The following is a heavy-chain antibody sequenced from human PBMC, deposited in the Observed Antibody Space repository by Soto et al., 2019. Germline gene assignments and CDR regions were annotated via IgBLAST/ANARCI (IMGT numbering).Heavy chain of an antibody. V-gene: IGHV3-33*07. J-gene: IGHJ4*02. CDR2: IWNDGSNK. D-gene: IGHD2-2*01. CDR1: GFSFDTYG. Sequence: GGSLRLSCAGSGFSFDTYGMYWVRQAPGKGLEWVAVIWNDGSNKYYADSVKGRFTISRDNSKNTVYLQMNSLRPEDTAVYYCASSSPYPTLLVPAAPDYWGQGTLVTVSS. CDR3: ASSSPYPTLLVPAAPDY.